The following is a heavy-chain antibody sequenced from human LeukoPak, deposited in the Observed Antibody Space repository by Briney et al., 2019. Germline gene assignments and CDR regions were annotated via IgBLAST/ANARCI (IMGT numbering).Heavy chain of an antibody. V-gene: IGHV4-39*01. CDR3: ASRTGLYDSSGYYYY. J-gene: IGHJ4*02. D-gene: IGHD3-22*01. Sequence: SETLSLTCTVSGGSISSSSHYWGWIRQPPGKGLEWIGSIYYSGSTYYNPSLKSRVTISVDTSKNQFSLKLSSVTAADTAVYYCASRTGLYDSSGYYYYWGQGTLVTVSS. CDR2: IYYSGST. CDR1: GGSISSSSHY.